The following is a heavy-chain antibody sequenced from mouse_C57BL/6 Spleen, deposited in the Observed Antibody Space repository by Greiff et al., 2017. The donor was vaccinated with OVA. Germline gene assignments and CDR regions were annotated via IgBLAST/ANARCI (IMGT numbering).Heavy chain of an antibody. Sequence: EVQLQQSGPELVKPGASVKISCKASGYTFTDYYMTWVKLSHGKSLEWIGDINPNNGGTSYNQKFKVKATLTVDKYSSTAYMELRSLTSEDTAVYYCARSLKSYGSSLYYFDYWGQGTTLTVSS. D-gene: IGHD1-1*01. CDR2: INPNNGGT. J-gene: IGHJ2*01. CDR1: GYTFTDYY. V-gene: IGHV1-26*01. CDR3: ARSLKSYGSSLYYFDY.